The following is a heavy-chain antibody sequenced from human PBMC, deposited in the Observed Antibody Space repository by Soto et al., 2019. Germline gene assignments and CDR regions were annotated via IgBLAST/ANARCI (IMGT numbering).Heavy chain of an antibody. Sequence: GGSLRLSCVASGFTFSEHEMNWVRQAPGKGLEWVSFISGSSSSIYYADSVKGRFTISRDNPKNSLDLQMNNLRAEDTALYYCASAVVTATFLNDAFDMWGRGTMVTVSS. J-gene: IGHJ3*02. V-gene: IGHV3-48*03. CDR2: ISGSSSSI. D-gene: IGHD2-21*02. CDR1: GFTFSEHE. CDR3: ASAVVTATFLNDAFDM.